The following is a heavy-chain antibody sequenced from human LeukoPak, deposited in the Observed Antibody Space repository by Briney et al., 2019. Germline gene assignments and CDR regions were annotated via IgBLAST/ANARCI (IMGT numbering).Heavy chain of an antibody. Sequence: PGGSLRLSCAASGFTFGYYGMNWVRRAPGKGLEWLSYISSSGATIYYAVSVKGRFTISRDNAKNSLCLQMSSLRAEDTAVYYCARGDCSDTNCYSGYFYYYGMDVWGQGTTVTVSS. CDR1: GFTFGYYG. D-gene: IGHD2-2*01. V-gene: IGHV3-48*03. J-gene: IGHJ6*02. CDR3: ARGDCSDTNCYSGYFYYYGMDV. CDR2: ISSSGATI.